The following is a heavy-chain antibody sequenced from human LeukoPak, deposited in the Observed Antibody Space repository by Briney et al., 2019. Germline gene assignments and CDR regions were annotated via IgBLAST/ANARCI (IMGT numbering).Heavy chain of an antibody. CDR3: ARVLLGMCAFDL. D-gene: IGHD3-9*01. CDR2: INSGNNYI. V-gene: IGHV3-21*06. CDR1: GFTFSDYT. J-gene: IGHJ3*01. Sequence: GGSLRLSCVASGFTFSDYTMHWVRQAPGKALEWVSSINSGNNYIYYADSVKGRFTISRDNAKNSLFLQMNSLGADDTAAYSCARVLLGMCAFDLWGQGTMVSVSS.